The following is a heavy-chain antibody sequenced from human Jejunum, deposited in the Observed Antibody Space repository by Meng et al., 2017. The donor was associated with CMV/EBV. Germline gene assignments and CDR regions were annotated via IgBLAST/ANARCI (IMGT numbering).Heavy chain of an antibody. J-gene: IGHJ4*02. V-gene: IGHV4-4*02. D-gene: IGHD1-7*01. CDR2: VYHRGDT. Sequence: VLSQESGPGLVKPVGTLSLTCTVSGDSISSDIGWSWVRQPPGKGLEWIGEVYHRGDTNYNPSLKSRVDISVDKSKNQFYLSLFSVTAADTAVYYCGRDQGRELINHWGQGTLVTVSS. CDR3: GRDQGRELINH. CDR1: GDSISSDIG.